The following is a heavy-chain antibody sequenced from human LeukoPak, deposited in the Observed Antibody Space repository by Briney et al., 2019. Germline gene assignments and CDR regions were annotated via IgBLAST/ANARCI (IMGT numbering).Heavy chain of an antibody. CDR3: ARSDMRNWFDP. D-gene: IGHD2-15*01. CDR2: IYYSGST. Sequence: PSQTLSLTCTVSGGSISSGGYYWSWIRQHPGKGPEWIGYIYYSGSTYYNPSLKSRVTMSVDTSKNQFSLKLSSVTAADTAVYYCARSDMRNWFDPWGQGTLVTVSS. J-gene: IGHJ5*02. CDR1: GGSISSGGYY. V-gene: IGHV4-31*03.